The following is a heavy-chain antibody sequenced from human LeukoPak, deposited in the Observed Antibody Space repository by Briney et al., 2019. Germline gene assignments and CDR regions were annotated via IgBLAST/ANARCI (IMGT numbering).Heavy chain of an antibody. D-gene: IGHD3-9*01. CDR1: GFTFSSYG. CDR2: ISGSGVTT. CDR3: AKDALRYFDWLPDQGNAFDI. J-gene: IGHJ3*02. Sequence: PGGSLRLSCAASGFTFSSYGMSWVRQALGKGLEWVSFISGSGVTTYYADSVKGRFTISRDNSKNTLYLQMNSLRAEDTAVYYCAKDALRYFDWLPDQGNAFDIWGQGTMVTVSS. V-gene: IGHV3-23*01.